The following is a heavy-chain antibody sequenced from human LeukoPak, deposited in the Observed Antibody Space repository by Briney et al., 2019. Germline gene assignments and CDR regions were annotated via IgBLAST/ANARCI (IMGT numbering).Heavy chain of an antibody. CDR2: ISGSGGST. Sequence: GGSLRLSCAASGFTFSSYAMSWVPQAPGKGLEWVSAISGSGGSTYYADSVKGRFTISRDNSKNTLYLQMNSLRAEDTAVYYCAKTHAPRDFWSGYYGYYYYYGMDVWGQGTTVTVSS. D-gene: IGHD3-3*01. J-gene: IGHJ6*02. CDR3: AKTHAPRDFWSGYYGYYYYYGMDV. V-gene: IGHV3-23*01. CDR1: GFTFSSYA.